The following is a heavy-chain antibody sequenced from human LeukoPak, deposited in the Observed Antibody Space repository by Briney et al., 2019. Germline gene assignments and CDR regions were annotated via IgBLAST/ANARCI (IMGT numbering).Heavy chain of an antibody. J-gene: IGHJ4*02. Sequence: GESLKISCKAFGYSFTNYWIGWLRQMPGKGLEWMGIIHSADSNTKYSPSFQGQVTISADKSISTAYLQWSGLKASDTAMYYCAGARHGDYRWDYWGQGTLVTVSS. CDR3: AGARHGDYRWDY. D-gene: IGHD4-17*01. V-gene: IGHV5-51*01. CDR2: IHSADSNT. CDR1: GYSFTNYW.